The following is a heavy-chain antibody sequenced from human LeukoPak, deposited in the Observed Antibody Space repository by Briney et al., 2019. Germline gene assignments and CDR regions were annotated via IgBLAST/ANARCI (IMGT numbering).Heavy chain of an antibody. CDR2: ISSSSSYI. CDR3: ARDGPERMYYYYGMDV. J-gene: IGHJ6*02. Sequence: GGSLRLSCAASGFTFSSYSMNWVRQAPGKGLEWASSISSSSSYIYYADSVKGRFTISRDNAKNSLYLQMNSLRAEDTAVYYCARDGPERMYYYYGMDVWGQGTTVTVSS. CDR1: GFTFSSYS. D-gene: IGHD1-1*01. V-gene: IGHV3-21*01.